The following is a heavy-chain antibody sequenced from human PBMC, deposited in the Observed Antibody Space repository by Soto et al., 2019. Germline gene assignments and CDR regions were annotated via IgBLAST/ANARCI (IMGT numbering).Heavy chain of an antibody. Sequence: GGSLRLSCAASGFTFSSYGMHWVRQAPGKGLEWVAVISYDGSNKYYADSVKGRFTISRDNSKNTLYLQMNSLRAEDTAVYYCAKAWRDSFRGYYYYYMDVWGKGTTVTVSS. V-gene: IGHV3-30*18. CDR1: GFTFSSYG. D-gene: IGHD3-10*01. CDR2: ISYDGSNK. CDR3: AKAWRDSFRGYYYYYMDV. J-gene: IGHJ6*03.